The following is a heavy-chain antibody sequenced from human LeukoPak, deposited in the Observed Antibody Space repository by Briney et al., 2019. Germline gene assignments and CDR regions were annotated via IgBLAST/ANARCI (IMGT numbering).Heavy chain of an antibody. Sequence: GGSLRLSCAASGFTFNHFTMHWVRQAPGKGLEWVGFIRSRAYGETTDYAASVKGRFTISRDDSKSIAHLQMNSLKTEDTAVYYCTRYGSGKYMDVWGKGTTVTISS. CDR1: GFTFNHFT. V-gene: IGHV3-49*04. J-gene: IGHJ6*03. CDR3: TRYGSGKYMDV. D-gene: IGHD3-10*01. CDR2: IRSRAYGETT.